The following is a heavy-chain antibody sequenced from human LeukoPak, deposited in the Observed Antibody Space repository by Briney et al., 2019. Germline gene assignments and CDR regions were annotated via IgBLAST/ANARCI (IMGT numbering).Heavy chain of an antibody. CDR2: ISSSSSYI. J-gene: IGHJ3*02. V-gene: IGHV3-21*01. CDR1: GFTFSSYE. CDR3: ATERAIILFGAFDI. D-gene: IGHD3-3*01. Sequence: PGGSLRLSCAASGFTFSSYEMNWVRQAPGKGLEWVSSISSSSSYIYYADSVKGRFTISRDNAKSSLYLQMNSLRAEDTAVYYCATERAIILFGAFDIWGQGTMVTVSS.